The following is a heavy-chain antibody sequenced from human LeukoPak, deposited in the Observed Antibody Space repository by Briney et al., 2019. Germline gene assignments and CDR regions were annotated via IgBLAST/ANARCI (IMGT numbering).Heavy chain of an antibody. J-gene: IGHJ4*02. D-gene: IGHD3-22*01. CDR2: IIPIFGTA. Sequence: ASVEVSCKASGYTFTSYDINWVRQATGQGLEWMGGIIPIFGTANYAQKFQGRVTITADESTSTAYMELSSLRSEDTAVYYCARVSAGGYYLKIFGYWGQGTLVTVSS. V-gene: IGHV1-69*13. CDR3: ARVSAGGYYLKIFGY. CDR1: GYTFTSYD.